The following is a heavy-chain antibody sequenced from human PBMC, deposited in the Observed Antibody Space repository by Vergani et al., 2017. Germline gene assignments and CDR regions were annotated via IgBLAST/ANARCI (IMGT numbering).Heavy chain of an antibody. Sequence: QVQLVQSGAEVKKPGASVKVSCKASGYTFTGYYMHWVRQAPGQGLEWMGWINPNSGGTNYAQKFQGRVTMTRDTSISTAYMELSRLRSDDTAVYYCARADLTSRDGYNSVDYWGQGTLVTVSS. CDR3: ARADLTSRDGYNSVDY. CDR2: INPNSGGT. CDR1: GYTFTGYY. D-gene: IGHD5-24*01. V-gene: IGHV1-2*02. J-gene: IGHJ4*02.